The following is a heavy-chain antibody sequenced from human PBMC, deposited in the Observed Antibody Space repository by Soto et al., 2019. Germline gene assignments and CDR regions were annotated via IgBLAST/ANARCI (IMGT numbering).Heavy chain of an antibody. J-gene: IGHJ4*02. CDR2: IKSKTDGGTT. V-gene: IGHV3-15*07. CDR1: GFTFSNAW. D-gene: IGHD6-19*01. Sequence: GGSLRLSCAASGFTFSNAWMNWVRQAPGKGLEWVGRIKSKTDGGTTDYAAPVKGRFTISRDDSKTTLYLQMNSLKTEDTAVYYCTTVHPLLWQWLETPEDPFDYWGQGTLVTVSS. CDR3: TTVHPLLWQWLETPEDPFDY.